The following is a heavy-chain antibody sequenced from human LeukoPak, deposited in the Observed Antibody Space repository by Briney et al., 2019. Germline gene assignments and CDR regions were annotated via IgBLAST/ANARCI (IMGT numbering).Heavy chain of an antibody. CDR2: ISSSGSTI. Sequence: GGSLRLSCAASGFTFSDYYMSWIRQAPGKGLEWVSYISSSGSTIYYADSVKGRFTISRDNAKNSPYLQMNSLRAEDTAVYYCARQIETYCSSTSCSAVATPDVDVWGKGTTVTVSS. CDR3: ARQIETYCSSTSCSAVATPDVDV. J-gene: IGHJ6*04. D-gene: IGHD2-2*01. V-gene: IGHV3-11*04. CDR1: GFTFSDYY.